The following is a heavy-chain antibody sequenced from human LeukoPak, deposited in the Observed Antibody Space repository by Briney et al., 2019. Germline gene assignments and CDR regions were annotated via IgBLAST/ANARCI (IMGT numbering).Heavy chain of an antibody. CDR1: GFTFSSYS. D-gene: IGHD3-10*01. CDR3: ARGGAARIWFGELRGFVDSSNGFDY. CDR2: ISSSSSYI. V-gene: IGHV3-21*01. J-gene: IGHJ4*02. Sequence: PGGSLRLSCAASGFTFSSYSMNWVRQAPGKGLEWVSSISSSSSYIYYADSVKGRFTISRDNAKNSLYLQMNSLRAEDTAVYYCARGGAARIWFGELRGFVDSSNGFDYWGQGTLVTVSS.